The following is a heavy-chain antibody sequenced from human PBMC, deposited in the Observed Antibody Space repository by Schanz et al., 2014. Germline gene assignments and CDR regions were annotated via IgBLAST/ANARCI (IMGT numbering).Heavy chain of an antibody. CDR3: VRDAYLQIRGTVFDS. Sequence: QVQLVSSFLCLVKPGGSLRLSCAASGFTFSDHYMAWIRQAPGKGLEWVSIISNTGTFIYYADSVRGRFVISRDNAKSSLFLQMKGLRAEDTAVYYCVRDAYLQIRGTVFDSWGPGNLVTVSS. CDR1: GFTFSDHY. CDR2: ISNTGTFI. J-gene: IGHJ4*02. V-gene: IGHV3-11*01. D-gene: IGHD1-1*01.